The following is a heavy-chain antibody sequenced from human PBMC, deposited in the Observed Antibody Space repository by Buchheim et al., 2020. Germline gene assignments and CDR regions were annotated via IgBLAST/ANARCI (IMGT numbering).Heavy chain of an antibody. J-gene: IGHJ6*02. V-gene: IGHV3-23*01. CDR3: AKEFGDREIYYYYGMDV. CDR1: GFTFTSYA. Sequence: EVQLLESGGGLVQPGGSLRLSCAASGFTFTSYAMSWVRQAPGKGLEWVSAISGSGGNTYYADSVKGRFTISRDNSKNTLYLQMNSLRAEDTAVYYCAKEFGDREIYYYYGMDVWGQGTT. CDR2: ISGSGGNT. D-gene: IGHD3-16*01.